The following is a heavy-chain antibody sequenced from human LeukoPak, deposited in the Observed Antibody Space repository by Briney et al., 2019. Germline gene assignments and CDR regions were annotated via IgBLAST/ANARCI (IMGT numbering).Heavy chain of an antibody. Sequence: GGSLRLSCGASGFTFNNYGMLWVRQAPGKGLDWVAFIRYDGTSEYYADSVKGRFTISRDNSKNTLYLQMNSLRAEDTAVYYCAKDKGSYAYDAFDIWGQGTMVTVSS. CDR1: GFTFNNYG. CDR3: AKDKGSYAYDAFDI. J-gene: IGHJ3*02. V-gene: IGHV3-30*02. CDR2: IRYDGTSE. D-gene: IGHD3-16*01.